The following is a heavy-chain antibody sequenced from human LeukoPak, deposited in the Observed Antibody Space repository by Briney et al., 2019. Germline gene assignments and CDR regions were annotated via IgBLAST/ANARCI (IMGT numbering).Heavy chain of an antibody. CDR1: GGSISSGSYY. D-gene: IGHD3-10*01. CDR2: IYTSGST. J-gene: IGHJ5*02. V-gene: IGHV4-61*02. Sequence: SETLSLTCTVSGGSISSGSYYWSWIRQPAGKGLEWIGRIYTSGSTDYNPSLKSRVTMSVDTSTNQFSLKLSSVTAADTALYYCARDLELRGVGSGWFDPWGQGTLVTVSS. CDR3: ARDLELRGVGSGWFDP.